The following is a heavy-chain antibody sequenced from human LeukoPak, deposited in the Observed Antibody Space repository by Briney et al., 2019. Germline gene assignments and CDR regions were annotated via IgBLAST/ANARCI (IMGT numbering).Heavy chain of an antibody. CDR2: IYSSGAT. D-gene: IGHD4-17*01. J-gene: IGHJ6*02. V-gene: IGHV4-59*01. CDR3: AREDPQTTVPEGLDV. CDR1: GGSISNYY. Sequence: PSETLSLTCTVSGGSISNYYWSWIRQSPVKGLEWIGYIYSSGATNYNPSLKSRVTISVDTSKNQFSLKLSSVTAADTAVYYCAREDPQTTVPEGLDVWGQGTTVTVSS.